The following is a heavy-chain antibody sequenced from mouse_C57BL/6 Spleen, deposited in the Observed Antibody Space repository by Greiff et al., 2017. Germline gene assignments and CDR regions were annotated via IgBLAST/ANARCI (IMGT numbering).Heavy chain of an antibody. CDR1: GYTFTDYY. D-gene: IGHD2-3*01. CDR2: INPYNGGT. V-gene: IGHV1-19*01. Sequence: VQLQQSGPVLVKPGASVKMSCKASGYTFTDYYMNWVKQSHGKSLEWIGVINPYNGGTSYNQKFKGKATLTVDKSSSTAYMELNSLTSEDSAVYYCARVSDGYYEYWGQGTLVTVSA. CDR3: ARVSDGYYEY. J-gene: IGHJ3*01.